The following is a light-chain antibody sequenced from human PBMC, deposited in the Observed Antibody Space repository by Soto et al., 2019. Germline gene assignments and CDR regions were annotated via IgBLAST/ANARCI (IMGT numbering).Light chain of an antibody. CDR3: SSYVVTNNVV. Sequence: QSALTQPPSASGSPGQSVTISCTGTSSDVGASNYVSWYQQHPGKAPKLVIYEVTKRPSGVPDRFSGSKSGNTASLTVSGLQAEDEADYYCSSYVVTNNVVFGTGTKLTVL. CDR2: EVT. CDR1: SSDVGASNY. V-gene: IGLV2-8*01. J-gene: IGLJ1*01.